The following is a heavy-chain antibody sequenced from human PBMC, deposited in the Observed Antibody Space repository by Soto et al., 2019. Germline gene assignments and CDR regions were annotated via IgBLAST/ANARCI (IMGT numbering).Heavy chain of an antibody. CDR3: ARDTRPPYDFWSLRSRPYYYYMDV. D-gene: IGHD3-3*01. CDR1: GYTFTSYG. J-gene: IGHJ6*03. CDR2: ISAYNGNT. Sequence: ASVKVSCKASGYTFTSYGISWVRQAPGQGIEWMGWISAYNGNTNYAQKLQGRVTMTTDTSTSTAYMELRSLRSDDTAVYYCARDTRPPYDFWSLRSRPYYYYMDVWGKGTTVTVSS. V-gene: IGHV1-18*01.